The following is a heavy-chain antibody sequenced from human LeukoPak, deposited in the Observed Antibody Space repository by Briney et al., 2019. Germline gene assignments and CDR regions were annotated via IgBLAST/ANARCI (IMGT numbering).Heavy chain of an antibody. CDR1: GFTVSSDY. V-gene: IGHV3-66*01. CDR3: ARDRGILPYGMDV. Sequence: GGSLRLSCAASGFTVSSDYMSWVRQAPGKGPEWVSVIYSGGATYYADSVKGRFTISRDNSRNTLYLQMNSLRAEDTAVYYCARDRGILPYGMDVWGQGTTVTVSS. D-gene: IGHD3-10*01. CDR2: IYSGGAT. J-gene: IGHJ6*02.